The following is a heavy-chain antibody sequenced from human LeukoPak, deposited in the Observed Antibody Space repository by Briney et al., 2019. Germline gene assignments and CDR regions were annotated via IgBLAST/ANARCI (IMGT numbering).Heavy chain of an antibody. V-gene: IGHV3-7*03. CDR2: IKQDGSQK. CDR3: ARVEGP. J-gene: IGHJ4*02. CDR1: GFTLSSYW. Sequence: PGESLRLSCAASGFTLSSYWMRWVRQAQGKGLGWVANIKQDGSQKYYVDSVKGRFTISRDNAKNSLYLQMNSLRAEDTAVYYCARVEGPWGQGTLATVSS.